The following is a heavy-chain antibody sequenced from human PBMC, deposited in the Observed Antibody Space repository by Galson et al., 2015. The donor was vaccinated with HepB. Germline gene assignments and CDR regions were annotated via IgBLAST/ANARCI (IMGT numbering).Heavy chain of an antibody. J-gene: IGHJ4*02. Sequence: SVKVSCKASGGTFSSYAISWVRQAPGQGLEWMGGIIPIFGTANYAQKFQGRVTITADESTSTAYMELSSLRSEDTAVYYCAGGWANFDMIVVVHLDYWGQGTLVTVSS. CDR1: GGTFSSYA. V-gene: IGHV1-69*13. CDR2: IIPIFGTA. CDR3: AGGWANFDMIVVVHLDY. D-gene: IGHD3-22*01.